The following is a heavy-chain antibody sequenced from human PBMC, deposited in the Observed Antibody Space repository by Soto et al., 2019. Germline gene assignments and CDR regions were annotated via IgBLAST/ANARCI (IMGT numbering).Heavy chain of an antibody. Sequence: QVQLQESGPGLVKTSETMSLTCTASGASVSSYYWSWIRQPPGKGLEWIGHIYNGGRTNYTPSLKSRVIIPGDMSNNQFSLKLTSVTAADTAGYYCARTTGWPGFDSWGQGALVTVSS. J-gene: IGHJ4*02. V-gene: IGHV4-59*02. CDR1: GASVSSYY. CDR2: IYNGGRT. CDR3: ARTTGWPGFDS. D-gene: IGHD6-19*01.